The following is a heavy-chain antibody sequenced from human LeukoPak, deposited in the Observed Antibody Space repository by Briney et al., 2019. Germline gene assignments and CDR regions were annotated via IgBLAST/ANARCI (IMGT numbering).Heavy chain of an antibody. CDR3: ARGPDNKCSSTSCYRNTVTTHYFDY. V-gene: IGHV1-18*01. CDR2: ISAYNGNT. J-gene: IGHJ4*02. CDR1: DYTFTSYG. D-gene: IGHD2-2*01. Sequence: ASVKVSCKASDYTFTSYGISWVRQAPGQGLEWMGWISAYNGNTNYAQKLQGRVTMTTDTSTSTAYMELRSLRSDNTAVYYCARGPDNKCSSTSCYRNTVTTHYFDYWGQGTLVTVSS.